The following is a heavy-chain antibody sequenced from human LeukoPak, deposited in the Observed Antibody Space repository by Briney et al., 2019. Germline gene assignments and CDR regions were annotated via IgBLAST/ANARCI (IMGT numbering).Heavy chain of an antibody. CDR3: AKSGYSYGYYFDY. V-gene: IGHV3-23*01. CDR2: LGGSGGST. CDR1: GFTFSSYA. D-gene: IGHD5-18*01. Sequence: GGSLRLSCAASGFTFSSYAMSSVPRAPGTGLESFSALGGSGGSTYYPYSVRGRFTISRDNTKNTLYLQMNSLRAEDTAVYYCAKSGYSYGYYFDYWGQGTLVTVSS. J-gene: IGHJ4*02.